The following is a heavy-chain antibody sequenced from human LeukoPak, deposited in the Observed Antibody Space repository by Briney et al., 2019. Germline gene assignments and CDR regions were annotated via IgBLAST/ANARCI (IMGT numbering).Heavy chain of an antibody. CDR3: ARYPHDNYDILTGYDY. J-gene: IGHJ4*02. V-gene: IGHV3-21*01. CDR1: GFTFSSYS. D-gene: IGHD3-9*01. CDR2: ISSSSSYI. Sequence: GGSLRLSCAASGFTFSSYSMNWVRQAPGKGLEWDSSISSSSSYIYYADSVKGRFTISRDNSKNTLYLQMNSLRAEDTAVYYCARYPHDNYDILTGYDYWGQGTLVTVSS.